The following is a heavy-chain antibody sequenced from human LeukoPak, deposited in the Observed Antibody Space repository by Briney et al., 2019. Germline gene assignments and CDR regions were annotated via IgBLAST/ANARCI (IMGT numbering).Heavy chain of an antibody. Sequence: SETLSLTCTVSGGSISSSSYSWAWIRQPPGKGLEWIGNISGSTYYNPSLKSRVTISVDTSKNQFSLRLNSVTAADTAVYYCARLVSGYYDYWGQGTLVTVSS. CDR1: GGSISSSSYS. J-gene: IGHJ4*02. CDR3: ARLVSGYYDY. CDR2: ISGST. V-gene: IGHV4-39*01. D-gene: IGHD3-3*01.